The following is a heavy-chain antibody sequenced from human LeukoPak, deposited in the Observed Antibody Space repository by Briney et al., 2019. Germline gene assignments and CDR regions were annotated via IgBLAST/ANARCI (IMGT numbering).Heavy chain of an antibody. J-gene: IGHJ4*02. CDR1: GYTFTSYG. Sequence: ASVKVSCKASGYTFTSYGISWVRQAPGQGLEWMGWISAYNGNTNYAQKLQGRVTMTTDTSTSTAYMELRSLRSDDTAVYYCARPQELGKVMGTRSLGYWGQGTLVTVSS. D-gene: IGHD7-27*01. V-gene: IGHV1-18*01. CDR3: ARPQELGKVMGTRSLGY. CDR2: ISAYNGNT.